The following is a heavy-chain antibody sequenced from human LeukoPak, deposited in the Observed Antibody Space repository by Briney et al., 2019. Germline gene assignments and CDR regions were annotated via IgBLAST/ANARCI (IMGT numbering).Heavy chain of an antibody. D-gene: IGHD6-19*01. Sequence: GGSLRLSCAASGFTVSSNYMSWVRQAPGKGLEWVSVIYSGGSTYYADSAKGRFTISRDNSKNTLYLQMNSLRAEDTAVYYCARTQWLVTFDYWGQGTLVTVSS. CDR3: ARTQWLVTFDY. V-gene: IGHV3-66*01. CDR1: GFTVSSNY. CDR2: IYSGGST. J-gene: IGHJ4*02.